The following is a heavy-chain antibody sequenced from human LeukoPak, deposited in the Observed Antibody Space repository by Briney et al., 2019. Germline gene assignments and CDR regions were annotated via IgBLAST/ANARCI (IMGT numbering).Heavy chain of an antibody. V-gene: IGHV3-21*01. Sequence: GGSLRLSCAASGFTFSSYSMNWVRQAPGKGLEWVSSISSSSSYIYYADSVKGRFTISRDNAKNSLYLQMNSLRAEDTAVYYCARARSLSITMIVVVISNDAFDIWGQGTMVTVSS. J-gene: IGHJ3*02. CDR2: ISSSSSYI. D-gene: IGHD3-22*01. CDR1: GFTFSSYS. CDR3: ARARSLSITMIVVVISNDAFDI.